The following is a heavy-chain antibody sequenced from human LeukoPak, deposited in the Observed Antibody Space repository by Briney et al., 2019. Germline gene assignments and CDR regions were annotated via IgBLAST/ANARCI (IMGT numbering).Heavy chain of an antibody. V-gene: IGHV3-74*01. J-gene: IGHJ4*02. D-gene: IGHD3-3*01. CDR3: ARVYYDFWSGYSHCFDY. Sequence: PGGSLRLSCAASGFTFSRYWMHWVRQAPGKGLVWVSRINSDGSSTSYADSVKGRFTISRDNAKNTLYLQMNSLRAEDTAVYYCARVYYDFWSGYSHCFDYWGQGTLVTVSS. CDR2: INSDGSST. CDR1: GFTFSRYW.